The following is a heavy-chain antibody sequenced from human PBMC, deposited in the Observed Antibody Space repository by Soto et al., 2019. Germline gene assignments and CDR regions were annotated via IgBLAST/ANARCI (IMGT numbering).Heavy chain of an antibody. V-gene: IGHV1-69*13. Sequence: GASVKVSCKASGGTFSSYAISWVRQAPGQGLEWMGGIIPIFGTANYAQKFQGRVTITADESTSTAYMELSSLRSEDTAVYYCARGPFRDAAMAKGGHYYYGMDVWGQGTTVTVSS. CDR3: ARGPFRDAAMAKGGHYYYGMDV. J-gene: IGHJ6*02. CDR2: IIPIFGTA. D-gene: IGHD5-18*01. CDR1: GGTFSSYA.